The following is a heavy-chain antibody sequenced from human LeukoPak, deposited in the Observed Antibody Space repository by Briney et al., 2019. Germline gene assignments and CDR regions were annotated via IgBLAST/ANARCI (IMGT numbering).Heavy chain of an antibody. J-gene: IGHJ4*02. D-gene: IGHD3-10*01. V-gene: IGHV1-18*01. Sequence: GASVKVSCKASGYTFTSYGISWVRQAPGQGLEWMGWISAYNGNTNYAQKLQGRVTMTTDTSTSTAYMELRSLRSDDTAVYYCARRYYYGSGSYPLDYWGQGTLVTVSS. CDR2: ISAYNGNT. CDR3: ARRYYYGSGSYPLDY. CDR1: GYTFTSYG.